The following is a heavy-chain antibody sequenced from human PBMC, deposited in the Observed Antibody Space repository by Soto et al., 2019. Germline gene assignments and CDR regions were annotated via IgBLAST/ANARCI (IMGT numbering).Heavy chain of an antibody. J-gene: IGHJ6*02. CDR1: GGSFSGYY. CDR3: ARGLGGNYFYYYGMDV. Sequence: SETLSLTCAVYGGSFSGYYWSWIRQPPGKGLEWIGEINHSGSTNYNPSLKSRVTISVDTSKNQFSLKLSSVTAADTAVYYCARGLGGNYFYYYGMDVWGQGTTVTVSS. D-gene: IGHD3-16*01. CDR2: INHSGST. V-gene: IGHV4-34*01.